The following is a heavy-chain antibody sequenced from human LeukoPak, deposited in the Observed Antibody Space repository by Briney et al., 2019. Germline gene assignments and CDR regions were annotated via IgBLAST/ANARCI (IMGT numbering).Heavy chain of an antibody. D-gene: IGHD3-10*01. CDR1: GYTFNTYG. V-gene: IGHV1-18*01. CDR3: AREEPTMVRGVEMYFDI. J-gene: IGHJ3*02. CDR2: ISGYNGKT. Sequence: ASVKVSCKASGYTFNTYGVTWVRQAPGQGLEWMGWISGYNGKTKYAQKLQDRVTMTTDTSTTTAYMELRSLRSEDTAVYYCAREEPTMVRGVEMYFDIWGQGTMVTVSS.